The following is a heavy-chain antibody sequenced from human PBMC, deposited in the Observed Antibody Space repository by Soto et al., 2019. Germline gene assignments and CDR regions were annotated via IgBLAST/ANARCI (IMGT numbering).Heavy chain of an antibody. Sequence: QVQLQQWGAGLLKPSETLSLTCAVYGGSFSGYYWSWIRQPPGKGLEWIGEINHSGSTNYNPSLKSRVTISVDTSKNQFSLKLSSVTSADTAVYYCARGLRFSRQQLVLTKNFDYWGQGTLVTVSS. D-gene: IGHD6-13*01. CDR3: ARGLRFSRQQLVLTKNFDY. V-gene: IGHV4-34*01. J-gene: IGHJ4*02. CDR2: INHSGST. CDR1: GGSFSGYY.